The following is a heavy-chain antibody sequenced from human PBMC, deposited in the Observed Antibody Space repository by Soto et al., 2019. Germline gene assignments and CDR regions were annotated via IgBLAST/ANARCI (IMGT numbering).Heavy chain of an antibody. CDR1: GGSISSSSYY. CDR2: IYYSGST. D-gene: IGHD5-18*01. V-gene: IGHV4-39*01. J-gene: IGHJ4*02. Sequence: QLQLQESGPGLVKPSETLSLTCTVSGGSISSSSYYWGWIRQPPGKGLEWIGSIYYSGSTYYNPSLKSRVTISVDTSKNQFSLKLSSVTAADTAVYYCARHIRGYSYGVDYWGQGTLVTVSS. CDR3: ARHIRGYSYGVDY.